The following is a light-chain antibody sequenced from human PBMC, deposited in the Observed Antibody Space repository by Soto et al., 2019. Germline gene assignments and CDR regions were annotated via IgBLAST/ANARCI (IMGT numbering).Light chain of an antibody. J-gene: IGKJ1*01. CDR1: QSVSSSY. CDR3: QHYGSSSWT. V-gene: IGKV3-20*01. Sequence: EIVLTQSPGTLSLSPGERATLSCRASQSVSSSYLAWYQQKPGQAPRLLIYGASSRATGIPDRFSGSGSETDFTLTISRLEPEDCAVYYCQHYGSSSWTVGQGTKVEIK. CDR2: GAS.